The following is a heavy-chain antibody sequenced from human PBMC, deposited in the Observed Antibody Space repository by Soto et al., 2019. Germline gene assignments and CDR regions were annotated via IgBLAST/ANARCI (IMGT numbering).Heavy chain of an antibody. Sequence: ASVKVSCKASGYTFTSYGISWVRQAPGQGLEWMGWISAYNGNTNYAQKLQGRVTMTTDTSTSTAYMELRSLRSDDTAVYYCARDLQDIVVVVAATPTSTPNCFDPWG. J-gene: IGHJ5*02. V-gene: IGHV1-18*01. CDR3: ARDLQDIVVVVAATPTSTPNCFDP. D-gene: IGHD2-15*01. CDR1: GYTFTSYG. CDR2: ISAYNGNT.